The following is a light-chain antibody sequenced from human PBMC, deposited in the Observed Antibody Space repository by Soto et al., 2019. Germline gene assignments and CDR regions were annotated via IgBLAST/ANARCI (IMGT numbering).Light chain of an antibody. Sequence: IHMTQSPSSLSASVGYRVTITCRASQSISSYLNWYQQKPGKAHKLLIYAASTLQSGAPSRFSGSGSGTDFTLTVSSLQPEAFAPCYCQQLDTYPFGQGTRLEIK. J-gene: IGKJ5*01. CDR1: QSISSY. V-gene: IGKV1-39*01. CDR3: QQLDTYP. CDR2: AAS.